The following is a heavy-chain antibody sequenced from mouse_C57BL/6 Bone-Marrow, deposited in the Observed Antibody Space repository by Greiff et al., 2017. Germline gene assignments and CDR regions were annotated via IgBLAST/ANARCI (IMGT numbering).Heavy chain of an antibody. D-gene: IGHD2-3*01. CDR1: GYTFTDYY. CDR3: ARREGGYCYWYFDV. CDR2: INPNNGGT. Sequence: VQLQQSGPELVKPGASVKISCKASGYTFTDYYMNWVKQSHGKSLEWIGDINPNNGGTSYNQKFKGKATLTVDKSSSTAYMELRSLTSEDSAVYYCARREGGYCYWYFDVWGTGTTVTVSS. J-gene: IGHJ1*03. V-gene: IGHV1-26*01.